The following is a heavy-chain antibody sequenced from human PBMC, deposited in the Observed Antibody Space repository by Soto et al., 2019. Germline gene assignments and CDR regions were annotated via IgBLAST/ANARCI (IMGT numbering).Heavy chain of an antibody. D-gene: IGHD1-1*01. V-gene: IGHV3-23*01. Sequence: GGSQRLSCAASGFTFISHAMSWVRQVSGKGLEWVSSISGSGGSTYYADSVKGRFTISRDNSKNTLSLLMNSLTAEDTAAYYCAKDRTSAGTTVRFDPWGQGTLVTVSS. CDR2: ISGSGGST. J-gene: IGHJ5*01. CDR3: AKDRTSAGTTVRFDP. CDR1: GFTFISHA.